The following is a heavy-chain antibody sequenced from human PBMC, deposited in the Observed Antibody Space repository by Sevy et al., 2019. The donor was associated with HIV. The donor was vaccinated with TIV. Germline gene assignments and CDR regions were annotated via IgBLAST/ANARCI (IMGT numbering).Heavy chain of an antibody. CDR2: ISAYNGNT. CDR1: GYTFTSYG. J-gene: IGHJ6*03. CDR3: ALLGYCSGGSCYSRAYYYYYMDV. D-gene: IGHD2-15*01. Sequence: VSVKVSCKASGYTFTSYGISWVRQAPGQGLEWMGWISAYNGNTNYAQKLQGRVTMTTDTSTSTAYMELRSLRSDDTAVYYCALLGYCSGGSCYSRAYYYYYMDVWGKGTTVTVSS. V-gene: IGHV1-18*01.